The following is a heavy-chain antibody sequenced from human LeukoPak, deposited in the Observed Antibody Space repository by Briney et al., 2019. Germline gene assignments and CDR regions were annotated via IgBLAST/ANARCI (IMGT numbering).Heavy chain of an antibody. V-gene: IGHV1-46*01. Sequence: ASVKVSCKASGYTFTNYYIHWVRQAPGQGLEWMGIINPSGDSTSYAQKFQGRVTMTRDTSTSTVYMELSSLRSEDTAMYYCAREGAHVVYGSSAYYYRGFDYWGQGTLVTVSS. CDR1: GYTFTNYY. D-gene: IGHD3-22*01. J-gene: IGHJ4*02. CDR2: INPSGDST. CDR3: AREGAHVVYGSSAYYYRGFDY.